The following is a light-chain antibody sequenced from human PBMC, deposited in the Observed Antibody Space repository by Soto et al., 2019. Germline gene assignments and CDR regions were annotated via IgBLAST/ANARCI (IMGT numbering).Light chain of an antibody. CDR3: QQYNNWPHPLT. CDR1: QSVSSN. J-gene: IGKJ4*01. Sequence: EIVMTQSPATLSVSPGERATLSCRASQSVSSNLAWYQQKPGQAPRLLIYGASTRATGIPARFSGSGSGTDFTLTISSLPSEDFAVYYCQQYNNWPHPLTFGGGTKVEI. V-gene: IGKV3-15*01. CDR2: GAS.